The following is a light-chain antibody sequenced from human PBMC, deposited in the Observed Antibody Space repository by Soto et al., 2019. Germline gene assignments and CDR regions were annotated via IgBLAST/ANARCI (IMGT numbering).Light chain of an antibody. CDR1: QGISRW. V-gene: IGKV1-5*03. CDR2: KAS. Sequence: IRMTQSPSSLSASTGDRVTITCRASQGISRWLAWYQQKPGKAPKLLIYKASSLESGVPSRFSGSGSGTEFTLTISSLQPDDFATYYCQQYNSYWTFGQGTKVDIK. CDR3: QQYNSYWT. J-gene: IGKJ1*01.